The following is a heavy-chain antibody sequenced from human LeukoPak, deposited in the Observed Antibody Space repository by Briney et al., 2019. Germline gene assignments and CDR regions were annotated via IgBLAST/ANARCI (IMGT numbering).Heavy chain of an antibody. CDR1: GFTFSSYS. CDR3: ARVHRTGATSFDY. V-gene: IGHV3-48*02. D-gene: IGHD1-7*01. Sequence: GGSLRLSCAASGFTFSSYSMNWVRQAPGKGLEWLLYIGSSSTTMYYADSVKGRFTISRDNAKNSLYLQMNSLRDEDTAVYYCARVHRTGATSFDYWGQGILVTVSS. CDR2: IGSSSTTM. J-gene: IGHJ4*02.